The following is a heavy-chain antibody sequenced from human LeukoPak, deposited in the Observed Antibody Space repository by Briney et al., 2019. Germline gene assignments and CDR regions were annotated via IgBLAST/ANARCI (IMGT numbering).Heavy chain of an antibody. Sequence: GGSLRLSCAVSGFTVSSNYMSWVRQAPGKGLEWVSVIYSGGSTYYADSVKGRFTISRDNSKNTLYLQMNSLRAEDTAVYYCARALLWFGELFDYGMDVWGKGTTVTVSS. V-gene: IGHV3-53*01. J-gene: IGHJ6*04. CDR3: ARALLWFGELFDYGMDV. CDR2: IYSGGST. D-gene: IGHD3-10*01. CDR1: GFTVSSNY.